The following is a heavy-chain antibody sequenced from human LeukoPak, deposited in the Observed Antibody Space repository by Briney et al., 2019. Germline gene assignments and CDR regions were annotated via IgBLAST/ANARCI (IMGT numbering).Heavy chain of an antibody. CDR1: GGSFSGYY. CDR3: ASRGGYYYDSSGPQTYFDY. CDR2: IDHSGRT. V-gene: IGHV4-34*01. Sequence: SETLSLTCAVYGGSFSGYYWSWIRQPPGKGLEWIAEIDHSGRTNFNRSLKSRITISVDTSKNQFSLKLSSVTAADTAVYYCASRGGYYYDSSGPQTYFDYWGQGTLVAVSS. D-gene: IGHD3-22*01. J-gene: IGHJ4*02.